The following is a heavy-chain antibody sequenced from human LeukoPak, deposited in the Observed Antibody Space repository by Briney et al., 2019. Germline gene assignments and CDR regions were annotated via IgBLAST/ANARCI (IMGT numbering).Heavy chain of an antibody. CDR2: MHYTGAT. Sequence: PSETLSLTCADYGGSLSGYYWSGFRQPPGKGLEWIGEMHYTGATNYSPSLKSRVTISAGTSKNQFSLKVNSVTAADTAVYYCARGVTLYYYFDLWGRGTLVTVSS. CDR3: ARGVTLYYYFDL. J-gene: IGHJ2*01. CDR1: GGSLSGYY. V-gene: IGHV4-34*01. D-gene: IGHD4-23*01.